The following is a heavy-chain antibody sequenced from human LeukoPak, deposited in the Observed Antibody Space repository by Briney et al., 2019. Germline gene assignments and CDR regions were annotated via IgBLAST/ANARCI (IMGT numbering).Heavy chain of an antibody. D-gene: IGHD3-10*01. CDR1: GFTFRTYA. CDR3: ARDLKLNYYGSGTYTYYGMDV. CDR2: ISYDGSNK. V-gene: IGHV3-30-3*01. Sequence: GGSLRLSCAASGFTFRTYAMHWVRQAPGKGLRWLAFISYDGSNKYYADSVKGRFTISRDNSENTLYLHMNSLRTEDTAVYYCARDLKLNYYGSGTYTYYGMDVWGQGTTVTVSS. J-gene: IGHJ6*02.